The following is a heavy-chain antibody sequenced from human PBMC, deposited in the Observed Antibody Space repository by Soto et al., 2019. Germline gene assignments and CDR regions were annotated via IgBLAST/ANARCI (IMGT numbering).Heavy chain of an antibody. D-gene: IGHD4-17*01. Sequence: EVQLVESGGGLVKPGWSLRLSCAASGFTFSSYSMNWVRQAPGKGLEWVSSISSSSSYIYYADSVKGRFTISRDNAKNSLYLQMNSLRAEDTAVYYCARCGYGDYGWFDPWGQGTLVTVSS. CDR1: GFTFSSYS. CDR3: ARCGYGDYGWFDP. V-gene: IGHV3-21*01. J-gene: IGHJ5*02. CDR2: ISSSSSYI.